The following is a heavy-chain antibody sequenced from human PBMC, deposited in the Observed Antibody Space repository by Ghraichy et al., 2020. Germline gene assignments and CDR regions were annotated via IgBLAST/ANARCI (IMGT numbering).Heavy chain of an antibody. CDR3: ARGRSSGSYYALDY. CDR2: MNPNSGNT. V-gene: IGHV1-8*01. J-gene: IGHJ4*02. Sequence: ASVKVSCKASGYTFTSYDINSVRQATGQGLEWMGWMNPNSGNTGYAQKFQGRVTMTRNTSISTAYMELSSLRSEDTAVYYCARGRSSGSYYALDYWGQGTLVTVSS. D-gene: IGHD1-26*01. CDR1: GYTFTSYD.